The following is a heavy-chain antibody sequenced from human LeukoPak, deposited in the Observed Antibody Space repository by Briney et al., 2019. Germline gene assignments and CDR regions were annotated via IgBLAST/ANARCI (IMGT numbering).Heavy chain of an antibody. Sequence: GGSLRLSRAASGFSFSSYWMHWVRQAPGKGPVWVSRINNDGSSTSYADSVKGRFTISRDNAKNTLYLQMNSLRAEDTAVYYCVREVSGSSYFDYWGQGTLVTVSS. CDR2: INNDGSST. CDR3: VREVSGSSYFDY. V-gene: IGHV3-74*01. CDR1: GFSFSSYW. D-gene: IGHD1-26*01. J-gene: IGHJ4*02.